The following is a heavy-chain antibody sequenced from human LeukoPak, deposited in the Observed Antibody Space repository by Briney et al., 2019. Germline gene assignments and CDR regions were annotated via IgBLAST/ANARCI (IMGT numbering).Heavy chain of an antibody. CDR1: GYSFSSDSF. D-gene: IGHD6-19*01. V-gene: IGHV4-38-2*01. J-gene: IGHJ3*02. CDR2: SGNGGST. CDR3: SIPHLSGIPNAFDI. Sequence: PAESLSLSCAASGYSFSSDSFCGCIRQPPGEGQGLSASSGNGGSTYYDPSLKSRVTISVDKSKNPFSLKLNCLTAPATAVYYCSIPHLSGIPNAFDIWGQGTMVTVSS.